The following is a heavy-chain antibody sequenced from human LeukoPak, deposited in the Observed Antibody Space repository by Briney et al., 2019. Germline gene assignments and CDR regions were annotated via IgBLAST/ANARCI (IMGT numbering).Heavy chain of an antibody. V-gene: IGHV1-69*06. Sequence: SVKVSCKASGGTFSSYAISWVRQAPGQGLEWMGGIIPIFGTANYAQKFQGRVTITADKSTSTAYMELSSLRSEDTAVYYCARERGGGEYYFDYWGQGTLVTVSS. CDR2: IIPIFGTA. D-gene: IGHD2-21*01. CDR3: ARERGGGEYYFDY. CDR1: GGTFSSYA. J-gene: IGHJ4*02.